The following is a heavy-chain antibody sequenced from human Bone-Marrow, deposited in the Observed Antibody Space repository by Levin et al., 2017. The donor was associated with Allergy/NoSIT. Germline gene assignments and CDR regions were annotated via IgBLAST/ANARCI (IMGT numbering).Heavy chain of an antibody. Sequence: SETLSLTCTVSGGSISSSYWSWIRQPPGKGLEWIGYIYYGGSSDYSPSLMSRVTLSVDTSKNQFSLRLSSVTAADTAVYYCASHSGGNHRSWFDPWGRGTLVTVSS. CDR3: ASHSGGNHRSWFDP. J-gene: IGHJ5*02. CDR1: GGSISSSY. CDR2: IYYGGSS. V-gene: IGHV4-59*01. D-gene: IGHD6-19*01.